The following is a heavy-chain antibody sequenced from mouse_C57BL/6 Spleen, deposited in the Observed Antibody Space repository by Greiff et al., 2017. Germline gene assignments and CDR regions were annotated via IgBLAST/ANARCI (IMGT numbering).Heavy chain of an antibody. D-gene: IGHD1-1*01. V-gene: IGHV1-55*01. J-gene: IGHJ3*01. Sequence: QVQLQQPGAELVKPGASVNMSCKASGYTFTSYWITWVKQRPGQGLEWIGDIYPGSGSTNYNEKFKSKATLTVDTSSSTAYMQLSSLTSEDSAVYYCAREDYYGSSLCFAYWGQGTLVTVSA. CDR1: GYTFTSYW. CDR2: IYPGSGST. CDR3: AREDYYGSSLCFAY.